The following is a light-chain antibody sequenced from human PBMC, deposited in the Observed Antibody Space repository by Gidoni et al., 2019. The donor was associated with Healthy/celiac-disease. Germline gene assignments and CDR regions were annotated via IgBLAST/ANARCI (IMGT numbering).Light chain of an antibody. J-gene: IGKJ1*01. V-gene: IGKV1-27*01. Sequence: DIQMTQSPSSLSASVGDRVTITCRASQGISNYLAWYQQKPGKVPKLLIYAASTLPSGVQSRFSGSGSGTDFTLTISSLQPEDVATDYCQKYNSAPPGTFGQGTKVEIK. CDR1: QGISNY. CDR2: AAS. CDR3: QKYNSAPPGT.